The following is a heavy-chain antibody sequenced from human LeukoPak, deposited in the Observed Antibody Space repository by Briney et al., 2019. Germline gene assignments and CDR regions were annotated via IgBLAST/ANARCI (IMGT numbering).Heavy chain of an antibody. CDR1: GFTFSSYG. D-gene: IGHD3-10*01. J-gene: IGHJ4*02. V-gene: IGHV3-33*01. CDR2: IWYDGSNK. CDR3: ARDRVVRGVIADLDY. Sequence: PGGSLRLSCAASGFTFSSYGMHWVRQAPGKGLEWVAVIWYDGSNKYYADSVKGRFTISRDNSKNTLYLQMNSLRAEDTAVHYCARDRVVRGVIADLDYWGQGTLVTVSS.